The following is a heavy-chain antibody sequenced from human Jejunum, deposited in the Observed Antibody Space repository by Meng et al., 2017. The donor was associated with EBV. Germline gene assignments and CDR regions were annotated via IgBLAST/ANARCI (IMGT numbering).Heavy chain of an antibody. CDR3: ARRVDLGVTAHFDY. CDR2: INHSGST. D-gene: IGHD2-21*02. V-gene: IGHV4-34*01. CDR1: GGSFIGYS. J-gene: IGHJ4*02. Sequence: LLKKWGGGLLTPSETLPPTCAVYGGSFIGYSWSWIRQSPGKGLEWIGEINHSGSTNYNPSLKSRVTILVDTSKNQFSLKVNSVTAADTAVYYCARRVDLGVTAHFDYWGQGTLVTVSS.